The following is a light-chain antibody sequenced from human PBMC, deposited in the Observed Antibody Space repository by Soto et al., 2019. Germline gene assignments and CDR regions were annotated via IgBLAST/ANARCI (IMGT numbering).Light chain of an antibody. J-gene: IGLJ3*02. CDR1: SSDVGAYNY. V-gene: IGLV2-14*01. CDR2: EVG. CDR3: SSYTSSTTQV. Sequence: QSLLTQPASVSGSPGQSITMSCAGTSSDVGAYNYVSWYQQHPGKAPKLVIYEVGDRPSGVSNRFSGSKSGNTASLTISGLQAEDEADYYCSSYTSSTTQVFGGGTKVTVL.